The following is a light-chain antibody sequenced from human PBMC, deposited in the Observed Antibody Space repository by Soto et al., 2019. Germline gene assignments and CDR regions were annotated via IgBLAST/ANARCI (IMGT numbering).Light chain of an antibody. Sequence: EIVLTQSPGTLSLSPGERATLSCRASQSVSSSYLPWYQQKPGQAPRLLIYGASSRPTGTPDRFRGSGSGTDFTLTITRLKPEDVAVYDCQQYGRSQLFTFGAGTKVDIK. CDR2: GAS. CDR3: QQYGRSQLFT. V-gene: IGKV3-20*01. J-gene: IGKJ3*01. CDR1: QSVSSSY.